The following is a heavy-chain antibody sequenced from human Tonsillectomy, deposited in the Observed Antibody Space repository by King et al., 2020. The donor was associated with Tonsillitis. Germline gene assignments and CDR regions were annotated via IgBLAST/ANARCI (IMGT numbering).Heavy chain of an antibody. CDR3: ATNALGSDSSAYRDFRH. CDR1: ADTFAGHF. J-gene: IGHJ1*01. CDR2: INPNSGDT. V-gene: IGHV1-2*02. Sequence: QLVQSGAELRKPGASVSVSCRTSADTFAGHFVHWVRQAPGQGLEWLGWINPNSGDTHYAQKFQGRVTMSGDVSATTAYMGLSSLGPDDSAVYYCATNALGSDSSAYRDFRHWGQGTLVTVSS. D-gene: IGHD3-22*01.